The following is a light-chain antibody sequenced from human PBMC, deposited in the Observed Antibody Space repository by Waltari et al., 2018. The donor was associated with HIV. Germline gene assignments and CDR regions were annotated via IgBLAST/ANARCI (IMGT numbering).Light chain of an antibody. CDR2: HAS. CDR1: QVIHRD. J-gene: IGKJ2*01. CDR3: QQVNSLPHT. V-gene: IGKV1-12*01. Sequence: IQMSQSPTSMSPSIGDNVTMICRASQVIHRDLAWYQQKPGTSPKLVIHHASTLQSGVSPRFSASGSGAGFALAISNLQLEDFATYYCQQVNSLPHTFGQGTKL.